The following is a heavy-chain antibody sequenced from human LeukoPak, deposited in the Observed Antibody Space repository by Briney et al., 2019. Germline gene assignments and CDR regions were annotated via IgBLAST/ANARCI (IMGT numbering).Heavy chain of an antibody. V-gene: IGHV4-59*01. Sequence: SETLSLTCSVSGVSISSSYWSWIRQPPGEGLEWIGYMYYSGSTNYNPSLKSRVTISADTSKNHLSLKMISVTAADTAFYYCARGGLYGDHWYFDLWGRGTLLTVSS. D-gene: IGHD4-17*01. J-gene: IGHJ2*01. CDR1: GVSISSSY. CDR2: MYYSGST. CDR3: ARGGLYGDHWYFDL.